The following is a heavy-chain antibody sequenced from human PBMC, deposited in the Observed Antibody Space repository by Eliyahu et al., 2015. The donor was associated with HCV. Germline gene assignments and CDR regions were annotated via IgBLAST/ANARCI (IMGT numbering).Heavy chain of an antibody. V-gene: IGHV1-2*02. J-gene: IGHJ4*02. D-gene: IGHD7-27*01. Sequence: QVQLVQSGAEVKKPGASVKVSCKASGYTFTDYIVQWVRQAPGQGLEWMGWINPDSGDTKFAQNFQGRVTMTRDTSIDTAYMELSRLRSDDTAVYYCARDYRRTSNWEFDYWGQGTPVTVSS. CDR3: ARDYRRTSNWEFDY. CDR2: INPDSGDT. CDR1: GYTFTDYI.